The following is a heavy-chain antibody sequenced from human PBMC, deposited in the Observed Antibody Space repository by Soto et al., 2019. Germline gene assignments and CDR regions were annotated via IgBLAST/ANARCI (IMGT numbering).Heavy chain of an antibody. V-gene: IGHV3-74*01. CDR1: GFNFNSYW. CDR3: AKRGYYYDSSGYYYFDY. CDR2: IDSDGSGT. Sequence: VQLVESGGGSVQPGGSLRLSCTVSGFNFNSYWMHWVRQAPGQGLMWVSRIDSDGSGTSYADSVKGRFTISRDNAKSTLYLQMNNVRAEDTAIYYCAKRGYYYDSSGYYYFDYWGQGTLVTVSS. D-gene: IGHD3-22*01. J-gene: IGHJ4*02.